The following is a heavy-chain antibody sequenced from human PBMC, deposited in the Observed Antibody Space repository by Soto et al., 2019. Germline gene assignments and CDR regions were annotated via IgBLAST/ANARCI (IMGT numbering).Heavy chain of an antibody. CDR2: IYYSGST. CDR1: GGSISSYY. CDR3: ARQFEEYQLLSTLPGYYHYYMDV. Sequence: SETLSLTCTVSGGSISSYYWSWIRQPPGKGLEWIGYIYYSGSTNYNPSLKSRVTISVDTSKNQFSLKLGSVTAADTAVYYCARQFEEYQLLSTLPGYYHYYMDVWGKGTTVTVSS. V-gene: IGHV4-59*08. J-gene: IGHJ6*03. D-gene: IGHD2-2*01.